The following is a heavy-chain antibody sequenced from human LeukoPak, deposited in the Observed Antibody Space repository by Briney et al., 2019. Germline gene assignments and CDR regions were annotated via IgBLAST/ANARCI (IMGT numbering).Heavy chain of an antibody. CDR3: EGDGRDGYNRYFHH. CDR2: ISGNGVST. Sequence: PGGSLRLSCSAPGFTFSMSAMHRVRQAPGKGLQYVSDISGNGVSTSYADSVKGRFTISRDNSKNTVYLQMSSLRAEDTAVYYCEGDGRDGYNRYFHHWGQGTLVTVSS. CDR1: GFTFSMSA. V-gene: IGHV3-64D*06. J-gene: IGHJ1*01. D-gene: IGHD5-24*01.